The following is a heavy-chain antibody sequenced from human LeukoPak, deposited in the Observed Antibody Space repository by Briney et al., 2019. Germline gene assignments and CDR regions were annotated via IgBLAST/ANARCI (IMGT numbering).Heavy chain of an antibody. J-gene: IGHJ4*02. Sequence: SETLSLTCTVSGYSISSGYYWGWIRQPPGMGLEWIGTICYSGSTYYNPSLKSRVSISVDTSKNQFSLKLSSVTAADTAVYYCARDGSSAVADYWGQGTLVTVSS. CDR3: ARDGSSAVADY. CDR2: ICYSGST. CDR1: GYSISSGYY. D-gene: IGHD6-19*01. V-gene: IGHV4-38-2*02.